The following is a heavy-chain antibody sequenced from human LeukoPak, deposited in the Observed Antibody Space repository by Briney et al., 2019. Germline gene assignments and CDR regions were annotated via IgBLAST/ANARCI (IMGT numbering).Heavy chain of an antibody. V-gene: IGHV3-20*04. CDR2: LNWNGDNT. CDR1: GFTFDDYG. CDR3: ARDRYYGSGSQKPFDY. Sequence: GGSLRLSCAASGFTFDDYGMSWVRQAPGKGLEWVSGLNWNGDNTGYADSVKGRFTISRDNAKNSLHLQMNSLRAEDTALYYCARDRYYGSGSQKPFDYWGQGTLVTVSS. J-gene: IGHJ4*02. D-gene: IGHD3-10*01.